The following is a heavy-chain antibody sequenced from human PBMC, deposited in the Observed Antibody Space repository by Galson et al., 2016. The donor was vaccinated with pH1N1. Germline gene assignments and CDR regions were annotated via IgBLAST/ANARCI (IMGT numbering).Heavy chain of an antibody. CDR3: ARVRLILPGDPTGYFDL. CDR2: ISSSSSYM. J-gene: IGHJ4*02. D-gene: IGHD7-27*01. CDR1: GFTFSTYT. V-gene: IGHV3-21*06. Sequence: SLRLSCAASGFTFSTYTMNWVRQAPGKGLEWVSSISSSSSYMYYADSVKGRFTISRDNARSTLYLEMNSLTAEDTALYYCARVRLILPGDPTGYFDLWGQGALVTVSS.